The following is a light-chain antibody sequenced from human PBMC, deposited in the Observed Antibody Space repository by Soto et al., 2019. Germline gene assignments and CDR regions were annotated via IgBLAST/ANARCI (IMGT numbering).Light chain of an antibody. CDR3: SSYTSSSTVV. CDR2: EVT. J-gene: IGLJ2*01. V-gene: IGLV2-14*01. CDR1: SSDVGGYNF. Sequence: QSALTQPASVAGSPGQSITISCTGTSSDVGGYNFVSWYQHHPGKAPQVMIYEVTNRPSGVSNRFSGSKSGNTASLTTSGLLAEDEADYYCSSYTSSSTVVFGGGTKLTVL.